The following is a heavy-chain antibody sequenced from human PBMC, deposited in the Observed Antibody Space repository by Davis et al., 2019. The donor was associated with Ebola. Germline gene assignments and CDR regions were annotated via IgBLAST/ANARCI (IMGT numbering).Heavy chain of an antibody. CDR2: IIPIFDTP. CDR3: AREGGRYYDSSGYVFDI. CDR1: GGSFSSHP. Sequence: SVKVSCKTSGGSFSSHPISWVRQAPRQGLEWMGGIIPIFDTPHYAQKFQGRVNMTRDTSTSTVYMELSSLRSEDTAVYYCAREGGRYYDSSGYVFDIRGQGTMVKVSS. J-gene: IGHJ3*02. V-gene: IGHV1-69*05. D-gene: IGHD3-22*01.